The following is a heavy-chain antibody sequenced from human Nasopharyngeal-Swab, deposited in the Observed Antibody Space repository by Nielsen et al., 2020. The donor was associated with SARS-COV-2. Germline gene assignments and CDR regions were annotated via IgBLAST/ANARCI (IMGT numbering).Heavy chain of an antibody. CDR2: INHSGST. J-gene: IGHJ4*02. CDR1: GGSFSGYY. V-gene: IGHV4-34*01. CDR3: ARFSSSWYGFGY. Sequence: GSLRLSCAVYGGSFSGYYWSWIRQPPGKGLEWIGEINHSGSTNYNPSLKSRVTISVDTSKNQFSLKLSSVTAADTAVYYCARFSSSWYGFGYWGQGTLVTVSS. D-gene: IGHD6-13*01.